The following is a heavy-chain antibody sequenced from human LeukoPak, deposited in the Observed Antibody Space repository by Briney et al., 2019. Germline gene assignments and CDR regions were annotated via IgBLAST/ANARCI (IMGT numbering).Heavy chain of an antibody. D-gene: IGHD3-10*01. V-gene: IGHV3-20*04. CDR2: INWNGDRT. CDR3: ARRDYYGSGSPDF. Sequence: GGSLRLSCAAPGFTFHDYDMSWGRESPGQGPVSSTGINWNGDRTGYEDSVKGRFTISRDNAKKSLYLQMNSLRAEDTSLYYCARRDYYGSGSPDFWGQGTLVTVSS. CDR1: GFTFHDYD. J-gene: IGHJ4*02.